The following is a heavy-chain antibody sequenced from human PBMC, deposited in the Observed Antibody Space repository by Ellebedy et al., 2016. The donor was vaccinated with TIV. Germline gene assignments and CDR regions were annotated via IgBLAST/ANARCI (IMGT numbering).Heavy chain of an antibody. J-gene: IGHJ5*02. CDR2: INPNSGGT. CDR3: ARDLSVNWFDP. CDR1: GYTFTASY. Sequence: AASVKVSCKASGYTFTASYLHWVRQAPGQGLEWMGWINPNSGGTTYAQGFQGRLTMTRDTSINTAYMELRRLRSDDTAVYYCARDLSVNWFDPWGQGTLVTVSS. D-gene: IGHD5/OR15-5a*01. V-gene: IGHV1-2*02.